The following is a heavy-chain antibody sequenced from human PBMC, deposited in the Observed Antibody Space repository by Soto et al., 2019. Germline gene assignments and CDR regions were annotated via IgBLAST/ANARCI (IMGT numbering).Heavy chain of an antibody. Sequence: QVQLVESGGGVVQPGRSLRLSCAASGFTFSSDGMHWVRQDPGKGLEWVAVISYDGSNKYYADSVKGRFIISRENSKNTLYLQMNSMRAEDTAVYYGAKDWGTGKYYDFWGQGALVTVSS. CDR1: GFTFSSDG. CDR2: ISYDGSNK. D-gene: IGHD2-8*02. V-gene: IGHV3-30*18. CDR3: AKDWGTGKYYDF. J-gene: IGHJ4*02.